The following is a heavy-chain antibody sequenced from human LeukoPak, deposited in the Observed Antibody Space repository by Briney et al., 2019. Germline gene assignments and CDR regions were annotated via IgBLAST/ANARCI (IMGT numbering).Heavy chain of an antibody. CDR3: AREGGDSGYDYGWFDP. V-gene: IGHV4-34*01. J-gene: IGHJ5*02. CDR2: ISHSGST. Sequence: SETLSLTCAVYGGSFSGYYWSWIRQPPGKGLEWIGEISHSGSTNYNPSLKSRVTISVDTSKNQFSLKLSSVTAADTAVYYCAREGGDSGYDYGWFDPWGQGTLVTVSS. D-gene: IGHD5-12*01. CDR1: GGSFSGYY.